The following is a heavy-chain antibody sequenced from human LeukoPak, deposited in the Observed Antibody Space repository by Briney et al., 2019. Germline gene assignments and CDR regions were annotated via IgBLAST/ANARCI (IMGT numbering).Heavy chain of an antibody. CDR1: GGSISSYY. V-gene: IGHV4-59*01. CDR3: ARGGGYSGYDFGY. J-gene: IGHJ4*02. CDR2: IYYSGST. D-gene: IGHD5-12*01. Sequence: SETLSLTCTVSGGSISSYYWSWIRQPPGKGLEWIGYIYYSGSTNYNPSLKSRVTISVDTSKNQFSLNLSSVTAADTAVYYCARGGGYSGYDFGYWGQGTLVTVS.